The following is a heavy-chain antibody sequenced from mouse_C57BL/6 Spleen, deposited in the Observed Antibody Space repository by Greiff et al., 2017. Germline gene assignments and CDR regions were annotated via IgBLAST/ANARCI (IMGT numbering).Heavy chain of an antibody. CDR1: GYSFTGYF. D-gene: IGHD1-2*01. Sequence: VQLQQSGPELVKPGDSVKISCKASGYSFTGYFMNWVMQSHGKSLEWIGRINPYNGDTFYNQKFKGKATLTVDKSSSTAHMELRSLTSEDSAVYYCARGDHYDDSWFAYWGQGTLVTVSA. CDR3: ARGDHYDDSWFAY. J-gene: IGHJ3*01. CDR2: INPYNGDT. V-gene: IGHV1-20*01.